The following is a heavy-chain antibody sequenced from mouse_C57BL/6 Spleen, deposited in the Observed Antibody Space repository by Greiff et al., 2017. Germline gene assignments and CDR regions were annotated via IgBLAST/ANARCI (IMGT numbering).Heavy chain of an antibody. Sequence: VQLKESGGGLVKPGGSLKLSCAASGFTFSSYTMSWVRQTPEKRLEWVATISGGGGNTYYPDSVKGRFTISRDNAKNTLYLQMSSLRSEDTALYYCARHSRNSYFDYWGQGTTLTVSS. CDR2: ISGGGGNT. J-gene: IGHJ2*01. V-gene: IGHV5-9*01. D-gene: IGHD2-1*01. CDR3: ARHSRNSYFDY. CDR1: GFTFSSYT.